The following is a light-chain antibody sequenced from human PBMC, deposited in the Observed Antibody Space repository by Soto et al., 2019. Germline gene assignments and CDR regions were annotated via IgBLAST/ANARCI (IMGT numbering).Light chain of an antibody. J-gene: IGLJ1*01. CDR1: SNDVGGYNY. V-gene: IGLV2-14*01. CDR3: SSHSATSPYV. CDR2: EVS. Sequence: QSVLTQPASVSGSPGQSITISCTGTSNDVGGYNYVPWYQQQPGKAPKLIIYEVSHRPSGISNRFSGSKSGNTASLTISGLHVEGEADYYCSSHSATSPYVFGTGTKVTVL.